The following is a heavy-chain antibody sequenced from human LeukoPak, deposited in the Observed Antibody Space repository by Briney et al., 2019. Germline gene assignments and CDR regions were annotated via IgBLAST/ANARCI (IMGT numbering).Heavy chain of an antibody. CDR2: ITSGGDYI. V-gene: IGHV3-21*01. J-gene: IGHJ4*02. D-gene: IGHD3-9*01. CDR1: GFTFNTFN. CDR3: ARGHYDVLAASYKWTPDY. Sequence: GGSLRLSCAASGFTFNTFNMNWVRQAPGKGLEWVSSITSGGDYIYYADSVKGRFTTSRDNAKNSLSLQLNGLRVEDTAVYYCARGHYDVLAASYKWTPDYWGQGTLVTVSS.